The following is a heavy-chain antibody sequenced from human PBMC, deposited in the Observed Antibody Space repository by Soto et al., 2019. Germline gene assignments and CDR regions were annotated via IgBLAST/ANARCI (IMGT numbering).Heavy chain of an antibody. V-gene: IGHV1-18*04. CDR3: ARVKSIAVAGSGAFDI. Sequence: GASVKVSCKASGYTFTSYGISWVRQAPGQGLEWMGWISAYNGNTNYAQKLQGRVTMTTDTSTSTAYMELRSLRSDDTAVYYCARVKSIAVAGSGAFDIWGQGTMVTVSS. J-gene: IGHJ3*02. CDR2: ISAYNGNT. CDR1: GYTFTSYG. D-gene: IGHD6-19*01.